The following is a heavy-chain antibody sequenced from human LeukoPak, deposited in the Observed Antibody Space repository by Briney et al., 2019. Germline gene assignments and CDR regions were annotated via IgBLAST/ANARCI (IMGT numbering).Heavy chain of an antibody. CDR2: IRYDGSNK. Sequence: GGSLRLSCAASRFTFSSYGMHWVRQAPGKGLEWVAFIRYDGSNKYYADSVKGRFTISRDNSKNTLYLQMNSLRAEDTAVYYCAKVGTVTPDYWGQGTLVTVSS. V-gene: IGHV3-30*02. CDR3: AKVGTVTPDY. D-gene: IGHD4-17*01. CDR1: RFTFSSYG. J-gene: IGHJ4*02.